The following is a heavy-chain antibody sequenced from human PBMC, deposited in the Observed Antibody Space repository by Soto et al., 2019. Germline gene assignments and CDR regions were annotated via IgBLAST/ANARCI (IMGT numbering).Heavy chain of an antibody. V-gene: IGHV4-38-2*01. CDR3: AKHTYTRRPVFGPYGPYDY. CDR2: IYHSGST. D-gene: IGHD2-2*02. CDR1: GYSISSGYY. J-gene: IGHJ4*02. Sequence: SETLSLTCAVSGYSISSGYYWGWIRQPPGKGLEWIGSIYHSGSTYYNPSLKSRVTISVDTSKNQFSLKLSSVTAADTAVYYCAKHTYTRRPVFGPYGPYDYWGQGTLVTVSS.